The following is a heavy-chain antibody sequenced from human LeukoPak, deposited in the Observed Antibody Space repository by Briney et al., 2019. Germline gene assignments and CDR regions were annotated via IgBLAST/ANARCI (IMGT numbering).Heavy chain of an antibody. D-gene: IGHD3-22*01. CDR3: ARAMGYYDNNGSRKKKIYYYYATDV. CDR1: GGSISSSSYY. CDR2: IYYSGST. Sequence: PPETLSLTCTVSGGSISSSSYYWGWIRQPPGKGLEWIGSIYYSGSTYYNPSLKSRVTISVDTSKNQFSLKLSSVTAADTAVYYCARAMGYYDNNGSRKKKIYYYYATDVWGQGTTVTVSS. J-gene: IGHJ6*02. V-gene: IGHV4-39*01.